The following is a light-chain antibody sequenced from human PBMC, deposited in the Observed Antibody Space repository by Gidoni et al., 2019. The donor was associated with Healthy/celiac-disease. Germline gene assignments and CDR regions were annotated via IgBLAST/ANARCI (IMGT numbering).Light chain of an antibody. CDR3: QQRSNWPYT. Sequence: EIVFTLSPATLSLSPGERATLSCRASQSVSSYLAWYQQKPGQAPRLLIYDASNRATGIPARFSGSGSGTDFTLTISSLEPEDFAVYYCQQRSNWPYTFGQGTKLEIK. V-gene: IGKV3-11*01. CDR2: DAS. J-gene: IGKJ2*01. CDR1: QSVSSY.